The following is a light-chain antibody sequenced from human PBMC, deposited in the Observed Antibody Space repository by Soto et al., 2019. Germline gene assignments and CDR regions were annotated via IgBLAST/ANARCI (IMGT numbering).Light chain of an antibody. V-gene: IGLV2-14*02. J-gene: IGLJ3*02. CDR1: SSDVGNYNL. CDR2: EVS. CDR3: TSFTTTNIWV. Sequence: QSALTQPASVSGSPGQSITISCTGSSSDVGNYNLVSWYQQHPGKAPKLVICEVSNRPSGVSSRFSGSKSGNTASLTISGLRTEDEADYYCTSFTTTNIWVFGGGTKVTVL.